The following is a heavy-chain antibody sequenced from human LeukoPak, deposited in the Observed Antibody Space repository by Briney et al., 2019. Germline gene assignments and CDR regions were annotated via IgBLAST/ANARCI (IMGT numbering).Heavy chain of an antibody. V-gene: IGHV3-23*01. CDR2: IDYSGGST. CDR3: AKVPYSDYGSGRPPFMDV. J-gene: IGHJ6*02. CDR1: GFTFSNNA. Sequence: GGSLRLSCAGSGFTFSNNAMSWGRQAPGKGLDWVSTIDYSGGSTYYADSVKGRFTVSRDNSKNTLYMQMNSLRAEDTAIYYCAKVPYSDYGSGRPPFMDVWGQGTTVAVS. D-gene: IGHD3-10*01.